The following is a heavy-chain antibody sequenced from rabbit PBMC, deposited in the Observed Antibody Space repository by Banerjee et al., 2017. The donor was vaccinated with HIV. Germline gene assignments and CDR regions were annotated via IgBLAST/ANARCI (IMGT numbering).Heavy chain of an antibody. D-gene: IGHD4-1*01. CDR3: VRSYSSGWVLNL. V-gene: IGHV1S40*01. Sequence: QSLEESGGGLVQPEGSLTLTCTASGFSISTSYYICWVRQAPGKGLEWIACIYAGSSGSTYYASWAKGRFTISKTSSTTVTLQMTSLTAADTATYFCVRSYSSGWVLNLWGQGTLVTVS. J-gene: IGHJ4*01. CDR2: IYAGSSGST. CDR1: GFSISTSYY.